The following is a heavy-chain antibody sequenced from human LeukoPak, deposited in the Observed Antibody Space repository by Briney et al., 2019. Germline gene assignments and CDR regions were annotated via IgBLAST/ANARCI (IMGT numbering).Heavy chain of an antibody. J-gene: IGHJ3*02. CDR2: ISAYNGNT. D-gene: IGHD3-3*01. CDR3: ARDETTIFGVVIPYAFDI. Sequence: ASVKVSCKASGYTFTSYGISWVRQAPGQGLEWMGWISAYNGNTNYAQKLQGRVTMTTDTPTSTAYMELRSLRSDDTAVYYCARDETTIFGVVIPYAFDIWGQGTMVTVSS. V-gene: IGHV1-18*01. CDR1: GYTFTSYG.